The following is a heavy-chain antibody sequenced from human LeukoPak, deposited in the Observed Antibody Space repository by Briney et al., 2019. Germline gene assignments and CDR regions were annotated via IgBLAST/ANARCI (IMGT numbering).Heavy chain of an antibody. CDR3: ARGGFSGWYPVSGTNFDY. Sequence: PGGSLRLSCAASGFTFSDYYMSWIRQAPGKGLEWVSYISSSSSYTNYADSVKGRFTISRDNAKNSLYLQMNSLRAEDTAVYYCARGGFSGWYPVSGTNFDYWGQGTLVTVSS. J-gene: IGHJ4*02. D-gene: IGHD6-19*01. CDR1: GFTFSDYY. CDR2: ISSSSSYT. V-gene: IGHV3-11*06.